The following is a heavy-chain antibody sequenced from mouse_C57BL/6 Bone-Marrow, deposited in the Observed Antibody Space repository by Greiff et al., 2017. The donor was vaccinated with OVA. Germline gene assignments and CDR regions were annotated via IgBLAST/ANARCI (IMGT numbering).Heavy chain of an antibody. Sequence: QVQLQQSGAELVKPGASVKMSCKASGYTFTSYWITWVKQRPGQGLEWIGDIYPGSGSTNYNEKFKSKATLTVDTSSSTAYMQLSSLTSEDSAVYYCARILYYYGSSCYWYFDVWGTGTTVTVSS. V-gene: IGHV1-55*01. J-gene: IGHJ1*03. CDR1: GYTFTSYW. CDR3: ARILYYYGSSCYWYFDV. D-gene: IGHD1-1*01. CDR2: IYPGSGST.